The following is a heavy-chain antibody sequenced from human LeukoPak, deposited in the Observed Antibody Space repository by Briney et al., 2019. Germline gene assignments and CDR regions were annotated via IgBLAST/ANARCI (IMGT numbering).Heavy chain of an antibody. CDR3: ARDLDYYDSSGYSP. D-gene: IGHD3-22*01. Sequence: GASVKVSCKASGGTFSSYAVSWVRQAPGQGLEWMGGIIPIFGTANYAQKFQGRVTITADESTSTAYMELSSLRSEDTAVYYCARDLDYYDSSGYSPWGQGTLVTVSS. V-gene: IGHV1-69*13. CDR1: GGTFSSYA. CDR2: IIPIFGTA. J-gene: IGHJ5*02.